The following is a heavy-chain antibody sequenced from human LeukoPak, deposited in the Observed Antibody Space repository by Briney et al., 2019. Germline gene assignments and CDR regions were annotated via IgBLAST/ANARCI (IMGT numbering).Heavy chain of an antibody. D-gene: IGHD6-13*01. CDR1: GFTFDDYA. Sequence: GRSLRLSCAAPGFTFDDYAMHWVRQAPGKGLEWVSGISWNSGSIGYADSVKGRFTISRDNAKNSLYLQMNSLRAEDTALYYCAKDIEGSSWPTDAFDIWGQGTMVTVSS. V-gene: IGHV3-9*01. CDR3: AKDIEGSSWPTDAFDI. CDR2: ISWNSGSI. J-gene: IGHJ3*02.